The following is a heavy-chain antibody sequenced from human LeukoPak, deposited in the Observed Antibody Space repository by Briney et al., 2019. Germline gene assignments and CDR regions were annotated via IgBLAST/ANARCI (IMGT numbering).Heavy chain of an antibody. Sequence: SETLSLTCTVSGGSISSYYWSWIRQPPGKGLEWIGYIYYSGSTNYNPSLKSRVTISVDTSKNQFSLKLSSVTDADTAVYYCARHPLDTSFFDYWGQGTLVTVSS. CDR1: GGSISSYY. CDR2: IYYSGST. CDR3: ARHPLDTSFFDY. J-gene: IGHJ4*02. V-gene: IGHV4-59*08. D-gene: IGHD5-18*01.